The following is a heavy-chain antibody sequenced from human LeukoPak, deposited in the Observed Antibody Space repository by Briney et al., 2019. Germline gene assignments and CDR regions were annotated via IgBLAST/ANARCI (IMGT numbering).Heavy chain of an antibody. CDR1: GGSISSYY. V-gene: IGHV4-59*12. Sequence: SETLSLTCTVSGGSISSYYWSWIRQPPGKGLEWIGYIYYSGSTNYNPSLKSRVTISVDTSKNQFSLRLSSVTAADTAVYYCARAEHSGSYLDYWGQGTLVTVSS. CDR3: ARAEHSGSYLDY. D-gene: IGHD1-26*01. J-gene: IGHJ4*02. CDR2: IYYSGST.